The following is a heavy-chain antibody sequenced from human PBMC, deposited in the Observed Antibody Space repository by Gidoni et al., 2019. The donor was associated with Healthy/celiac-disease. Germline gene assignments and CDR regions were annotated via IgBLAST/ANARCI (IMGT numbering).Heavy chain of an antibody. D-gene: IGHD1-26*01. Sequence: QVQLVQSRAVVKKPGASVKVSCKACAYTCTSYGISCVRQAPGQGLEWVGWISAYNGNTNYARTLQGRVTMTTDTSTSTAYMELRSLRADDTAVYYCARGPGSGSYTAYGMDVWGQGTTVTVSS. CDR1: AYTCTSYG. V-gene: IGHV1-18*04. CDR3: ARGPGSGSYTAYGMDV. J-gene: IGHJ6*02. CDR2: ISAYNGNT.